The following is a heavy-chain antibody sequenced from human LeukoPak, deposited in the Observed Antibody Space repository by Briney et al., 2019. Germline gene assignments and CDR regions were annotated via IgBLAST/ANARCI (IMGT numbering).Heavy chain of an antibody. Sequence: SSETLSLTCAVYGESFSGYYWSWIRQPPGKGLEWIGEINHSGSTNYNPSLKSRVTISADTSKNQFSLKLSSVTAEDTAVYYCAKDSLDYYDSSGYYYYYGMDVWGQGTTVTVSS. CDR3: AKDSLDYYDSSGYYYYYGMDV. J-gene: IGHJ6*02. D-gene: IGHD3-22*01. CDR2: INHSGST. V-gene: IGHV4-34*01. CDR1: GESFSGYY.